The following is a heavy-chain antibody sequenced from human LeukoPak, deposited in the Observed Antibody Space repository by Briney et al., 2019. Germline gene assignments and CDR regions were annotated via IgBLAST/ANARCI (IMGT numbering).Heavy chain of an antibody. D-gene: IGHD6-19*01. CDR1: GFTFSSYG. J-gene: IGHJ4*02. CDR3: AKDISSGWYVGY. V-gene: IGHV3-30*02. Sequence: GGSLRLSCAASGFTFSSYGMHWVRQAPGKGPEWVAFIRYDGSNKYYADSVKGRFTISRDNSKNTLYLQMNSLRAEDTAVYYCAKDISSGWYVGYWGQGTLVTVSS. CDR2: IRYDGSNK.